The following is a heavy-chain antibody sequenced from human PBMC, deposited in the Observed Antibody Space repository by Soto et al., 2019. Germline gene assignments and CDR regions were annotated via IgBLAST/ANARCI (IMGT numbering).Heavy chain of an antibody. J-gene: IGHJ6*02. V-gene: IGHV3-21*01. Sequence: GGSLRLSCAASGFTFSSYSMNWVRQAPGKXLEWVSSISSSSSYIYYADSVKGRFTISRDNAKNSLYLQMNSLRAEDTAVYYCAREGGDYDFWSGLVSYYGMDVWGQGTTVTVSS. D-gene: IGHD3-3*01. CDR1: GFTFSSYS. CDR3: AREGGDYDFWSGLVSYYGMDV. CDR2: ISSSSSYI.